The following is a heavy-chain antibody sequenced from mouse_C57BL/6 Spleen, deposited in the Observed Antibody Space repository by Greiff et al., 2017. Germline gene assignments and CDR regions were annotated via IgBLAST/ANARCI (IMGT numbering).Heavy chain of an antibody. D-gene: IGHD2-10*01. CDR1: GYSFTGYY. Sequence: VHVKQSGPELVKPGASVKISCKASGYSFTGYYMHWVKQSSEKSLAWIGEINPSTGGTSSNQKFKGKATLTVDKSSSTAYMQLKSLTSEDSAVYYCARTYYGNYGHYFDNGGQGTTLTVSS. CDR3: ARTYYGNYGHYFDN. J-gene: IGHJ2*01. CDR2: INPSTGGT. V-gene: IGHV1-43*01.